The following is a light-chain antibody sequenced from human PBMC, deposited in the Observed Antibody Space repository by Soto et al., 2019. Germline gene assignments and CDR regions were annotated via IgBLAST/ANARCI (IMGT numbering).Light chain of an antibody. CDR1: QSVSST. CDR2: VAS. CDR3: QQYNNWPPWT. Sequence: EIVMTQSQATLSVSPGARATLSCRASQSVSSTLACSQKNLGQAPRLLIYVASTRATAIPARFSGSGSGTEVTLTIISLQSEDFAVYYCQQYNNWPPWTFGQGTKVEIK. V-gene: IGKV3-15*01. J-gene: IGKJ1*01.